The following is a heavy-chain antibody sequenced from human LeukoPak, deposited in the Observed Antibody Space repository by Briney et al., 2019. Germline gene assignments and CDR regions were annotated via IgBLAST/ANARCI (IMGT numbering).Heavy chain of an antibody. J-gene: IGHJ4*02. Sequence: GGSLRLSCAASGFTFSSYGMHWVRQAPGKGLEWVAVIWYDGSNKYYADSVKGRFTISRDNSKNTLYLQMNSLRAEDTAVYYCAKRPVLEWLLSGVYFDYWGQGTLVTVSS. D-gene: IGHD3-3*01. CDR3: AKRPVLEWLLSGVYFDY. V-gene: IGHV3-33*06. CDR2: IWYDGSNK. CDR1: GFTFSSYG.